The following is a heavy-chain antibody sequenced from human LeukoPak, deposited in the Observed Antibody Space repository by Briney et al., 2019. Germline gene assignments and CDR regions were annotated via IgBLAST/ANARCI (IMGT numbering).Heavy chain of an antibody. CDR3: AREKDRLAAAGTAWFDP. D-gene: IGHD6-13*01. Sequence: GGSLRLSCAASGFTFSDYYMSWIRQAPGKGLEWVSYISSSSSYTNYADSVKGRFTISRDNAKNSLYLQMNSLRAEDTAVYYCAREKDRLAAAGTAWFDPWGQGTLVTVSS. CDR2: ISSSSSYT. V-gene: IGHV3-11*05. CDR1: GFTFSDYY. J-gene: IGHJ5*02.